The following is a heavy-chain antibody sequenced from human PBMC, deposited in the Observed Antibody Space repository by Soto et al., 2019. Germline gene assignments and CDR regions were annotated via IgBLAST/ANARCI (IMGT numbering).Heavy chain of an antibody. D-gene: IGHD2-2*01. Sequence: QVQLVQSGAEATKPGASVKISCKASGYTFPCYYVHRVRRAPGQGLEWMGIIHPRGGPTRDAQKFQGRVTMTRDTSTSTVAMELGRLRSAAAAVYFCARERLVIVPAGWSTGWFDPWGQGTLVTVSS. CDR3: ARERLVIVPAGWSTGWFDP. V-gene: IGHV1-46*01. CDR2: IHPRGGPT. J-gene: IGHJ5*02. CDR1: GYTFPCYY.